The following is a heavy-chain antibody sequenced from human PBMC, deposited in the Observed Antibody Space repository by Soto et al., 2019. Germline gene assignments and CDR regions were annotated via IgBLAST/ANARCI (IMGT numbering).Heavy chain of an antibody. J-gene: IGHJ4*02. CDR3: ARPHDYGDYAEGRFDY. D-gene: IGHD4-17*01. Sequence: QLQLQESGSGLVKPSQTLSLTCAVSGGSISSGGYSWSWIRQPPGKGLEWIGYIYHSGSTYYNPSLTSRVTISVDRSKNQFSLKLSSVTAADTAVYYCARPHDYGDYAEGRFDYWGQGTLVTVSS. CDR2: IYHSGST. CDR1: GGSISSGGYS. V-gene: IGHV4-30-2*01.